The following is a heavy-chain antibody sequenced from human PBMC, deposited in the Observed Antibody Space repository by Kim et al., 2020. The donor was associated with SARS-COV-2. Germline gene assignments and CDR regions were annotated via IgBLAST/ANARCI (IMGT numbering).Heavy chain of an antibody. D-gene: IGHD3-9*01. Sequence: GGSLRLSCAASGFTFSDYYMRWIRQAPGKGLEWVSYISSSGSTIYYADSVKGRFTISRDNAKNSLYLQMNSLRAEDTAVYYCARDPPYYDILTGPYGMDVWGQGTTVTVSS. CDR1: GFTFSDYY. V-gene: IGHV3-11*04. J-gene: IGHJ6*02. CDR3: ARDPPYYDILTGPYGMDV. CDR2: ISSSGSTI.